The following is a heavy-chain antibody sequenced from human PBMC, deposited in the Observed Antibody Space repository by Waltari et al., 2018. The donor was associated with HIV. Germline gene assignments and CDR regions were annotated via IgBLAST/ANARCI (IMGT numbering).Heavy chain of an antibody. Sequence: EVQLLESGGGLVQPGESLRLSCTASGFAFNKSAMNWVRQAPGKGLEWVSAISASSFIHTYYADSVRGRFTVSRDNSKSTTYLQMNSLRVEDTAVYYCAHQISGQWLTPGHWGQGTLVTVSS. CDR1: GFAFNKSA. V-gene: IGHV3-23*01. D-gene: IGHD6-19*01. CDR2: ISASSFIHT. CDR3: AHQISGQWLTPGH. J-gene: IGHJ4*02.